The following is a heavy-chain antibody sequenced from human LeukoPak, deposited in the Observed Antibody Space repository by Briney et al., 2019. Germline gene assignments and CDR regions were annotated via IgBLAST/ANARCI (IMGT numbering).Heavy chain of an antibody. V-gene: IGHV4-4*07. CDR1: GGSISSYY. CDR3: ARVSYYDSGAYYPGWFDP. CDR2: IYTSGST. J-gene: IGHJ5*02. D-gene: IGHD3-22*01. Sequence: PSETLSLTCTVSGGSISSYYWSWIRQPAGKGLEWIGRIYTSGSTNYSPSLKSRVTMSVDTSKNQFSLKLSSVTAADTAVYYCARVSYYDSGAYYPGWFDPGGQGTLVTVSS.